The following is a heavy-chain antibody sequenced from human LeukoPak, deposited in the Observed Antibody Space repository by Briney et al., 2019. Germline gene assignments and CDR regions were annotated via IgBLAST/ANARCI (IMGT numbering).Heavy chain of an antibody. Sequence: GGSLRLSCAASGFTFSSYGMHWVRQAPGKGLEWVAFIRYDGSNKYYADSVKGRFTISRDNSKNTLYLQMNSLRAGDTAVYYRAKRGTVHVVDTAMAGGLSFDYWGQGTLVTVSS. D-gene: IGHD5-18*01. V-gene: IGHV3-30*02. CDR3: AKRGTVHVVDTAMAGGLSFDY. CDR1: GFTFSSYG. J-gene: IGHJ4*02. CDR2: IRYDGSNK.